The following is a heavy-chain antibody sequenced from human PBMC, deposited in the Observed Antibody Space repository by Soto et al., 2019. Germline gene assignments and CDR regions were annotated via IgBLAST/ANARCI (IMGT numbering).Heavy chain of an antibody. CDR3: ASLGVGDWANYYYYYGMDV. V-gene: IGHV3-23*01. CDR2: VTANGGRT. CDR1: GFTFSVYA. J-gene: IGHJ6*02. Sequence: EVQLLESGGGFVQPGGSLRLSCAATGFTFSVYAMTWVRQAPGKGLEWVSAVTANGGRTYSADSVKGRFTISRDNSKNTLFLQMNSLRAEDPAVYYCASLGVGDWANYYYYYGMDVWGQGTTVTVSS. D-gene: IGHD2-21*02.